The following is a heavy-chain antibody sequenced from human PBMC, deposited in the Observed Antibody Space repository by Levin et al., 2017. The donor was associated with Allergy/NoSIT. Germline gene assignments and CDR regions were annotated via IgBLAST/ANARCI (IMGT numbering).Heavy chain of an antibody. CDR2: IYYSGST. D-gene: IGHD4-17*01. CDR3: PRAPYGEYPHWYFDL. Sequence: KPSETLSLTCTVSGDYISSAYYYWSWIRQHPGKGLEWIGYIYYSGSTHYKPSLKSRATISVDTSKSQFSLKLSSVTAPDTAVYYCPRAPYGEYPHWYFDLWGRGTLVIVSS. V-gene: IGHV4-31*03. CDR1: GDYISSAYYY. J-gene: IGHJ2*01.